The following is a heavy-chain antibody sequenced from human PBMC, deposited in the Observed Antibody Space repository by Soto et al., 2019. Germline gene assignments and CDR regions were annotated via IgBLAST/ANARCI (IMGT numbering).Heavy chain of an antibody. CDR2: ISGSGGST. D-gene: IGHD6-6*01. CDR1: GFTFSSYA. V-gene: IGHV3-23*01. Sequence: GSLRLSCAASGFTFSSYAMSWVRQAPGKGLEWVSAISGSGGSTYYADSVKGRFTISRDNSKNTLYLQMNSLRAEDTAVYYCAKWISSSSDYYYYYGMDVWGQGTTVTVSS. CDR3: AKWISSSSDYYYYYGMDV. J-gene: IGHJ6*02.